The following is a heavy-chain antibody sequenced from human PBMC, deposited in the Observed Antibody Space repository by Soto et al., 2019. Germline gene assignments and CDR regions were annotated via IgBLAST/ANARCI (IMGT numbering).Heavy chain of an antibody. CDR1: GGSISSYY. J-gene: IGHJ3*02. D-gene: IGHD4-17*01. Sequence: QVQLQESGPGLVKPSETLSLTCTVSGGSISSYYWSWIRQPPGKGLEWIGYIYYSGSTNYNPSLKRRATISVGTSKNQFSLKLSSVTAAVTAVYYCARGDGDYGDYTGIDAFDIWGEGTMVIVSS. V-gene: IGHV4-59*01. CDR2: IYYSGST. CDR3: ARGDGDYGDYTGIDAFDI.